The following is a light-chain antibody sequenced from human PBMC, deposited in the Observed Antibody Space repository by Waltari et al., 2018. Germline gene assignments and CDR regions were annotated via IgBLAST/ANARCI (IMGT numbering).Light chain of an antibody. CDR1: QSVLSSSNNKNF. J-gene: IGKJ1*01. CDR3: QQYYITPPT. CDR2: WAS. Sequence: DIVMTQSPDSLTVSLGERATVNCNSSQSVLSSSNNKNFLAWYQQKPGQPPKLLIYWASTRGSGVPDRFSGSGSGTDFTLTISSLQAEDVAVYYCQQYYITPPTFGQGTKVEIK. V-gene: IGKV4-1*01.